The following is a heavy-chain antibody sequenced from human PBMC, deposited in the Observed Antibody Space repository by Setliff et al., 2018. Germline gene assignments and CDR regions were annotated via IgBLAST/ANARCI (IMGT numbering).Heavy chain of an antibody. Sequence: ASVKVSCKASGYTFKRYGISWVRQAPGQGLEWMGWISAYNGNTNYAQKLQGRVTMTTDTSTSTAYLELRSLKSDDTAVYYCARDRITYYESSGSNYWGKGNMV. D-gene: IGHD3-22*01. CDR3: ARDRITYYESSGSNY. CDR1: GYTFKRYG. CDR2: ISAYNGNT. J-gene: IGHJ4*02. V-gene: IGHV1-18*01.